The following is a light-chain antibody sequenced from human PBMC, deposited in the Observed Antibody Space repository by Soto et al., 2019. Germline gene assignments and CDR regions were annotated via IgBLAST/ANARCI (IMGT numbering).Light chain of an antibody. J-gene: IGLJ2*01. CDR2: DVS. CDR1: SSDVGGYNY. Sequence: QSALTQPASVSGSPGQSITISCTGTSSDVGGYNYVSWYQQHPGKAPKLMIYDVSNRPSGVSNRFSGSKSGNTASLTISGLQAEDEADYYCSSYRSSSTPVIFGGGTKLTV. CDR3: SSYRSSSTPVI. V-gene: IGLV2-14*01.